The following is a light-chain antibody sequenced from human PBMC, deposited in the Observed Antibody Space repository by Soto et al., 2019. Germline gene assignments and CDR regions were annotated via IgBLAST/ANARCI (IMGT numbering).Light chain of an antibody. CDR2: EVS. V-gene: IGLV2-8*01. J-gene: IGLJ1*01. CDR3: SSYAGSNNYV. CDR1: SSDGGGYNY. Sequence: QSGLTQPPSASGSPGRLVTISCTGTSSDGGGYNYVSWYQQHPGKAPKLMIYEVSKRPSGVPDRFSGSKSGNTASLTVSGLQAEDEADYYCSSYAGSNNYVFGTGTKVTVL.